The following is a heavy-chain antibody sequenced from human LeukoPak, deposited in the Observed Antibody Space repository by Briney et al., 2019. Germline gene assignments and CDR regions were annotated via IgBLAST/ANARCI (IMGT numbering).Heavy chain of an antibody. D-gene: IGHD6-13*01. CDR3: ASASSSYDWFDP. Sequence: GASVKVSCKASGGTFSSYAISWVRQAPGQGLEWMGGIIPIFGTANYAQKFQGRVTITAGESTSTAYMELSSLRSEDTAVYYCASASSSYDWFDPWGQGTLDTVSS. V-gene: IGHV1-69*13. J-gene: IGHJ5*02. CDR2: IIPIFGTA. CDR1: GGTFSSYA.